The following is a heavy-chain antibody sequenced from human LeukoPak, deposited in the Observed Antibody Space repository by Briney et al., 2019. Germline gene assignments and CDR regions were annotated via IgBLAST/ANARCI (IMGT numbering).Heavy chain of an antibody. J-gene: IGHJ3*02. D-gene: IGHD6-19*01. CDR1: GFTFSSYG. Sequence: GRSLRLSCAASGFTFSSYGMHWVRQAPGKGLEWVAVIWYDGTNEYYVDSVKGRFTISRDNSKNTLYLQMNNLRGEDTAVYYCARGSGWAFDIWGQGTMVTVSS. V-gene: IGHV3-33*01. CDR2: IWYDGTNE. CDR3: ARGSGWAFDI.